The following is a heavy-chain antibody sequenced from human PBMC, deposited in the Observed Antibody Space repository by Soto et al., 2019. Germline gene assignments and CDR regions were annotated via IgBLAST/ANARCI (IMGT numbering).Heavy chain of an antibody. J-gene: IGHJ5*02. CDR3: ARVQDYVWGSYSGWLDP. CDR2: ISAYNGNT. Sequence: ASVKVSCKASGYTFTSYGISWVRQAPGQGLEWMGWISAYNGNTNYAQKLQGRVTMTTDTSTSTAYMELRSLRSDDTAVYYCARVQDYVWGSYSGWLDPWGQGTLVTVSS. CDR1: GYTFTSYG. D-gene: IGHD3-16*01. V-gene: IGHV1-18*01.